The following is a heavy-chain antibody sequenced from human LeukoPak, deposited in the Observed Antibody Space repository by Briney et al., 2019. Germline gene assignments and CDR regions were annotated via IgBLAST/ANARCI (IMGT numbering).Heavy chain of an antibody. CDR1: GFTFSGSA. Sequence: GGSLTLSCAASGFTFSGSAMHWVRQASGKGPEWVGRIRSKANSYATAYAASVKGRFTISRDDSKNTAYLQMNSLKTEDTAVYYCTRLLDTAMVTDYYGMDVWGQGTTVTVSS. J-gene: IGHJ6*02. CDR3: TRLLDTAMVTDYYGMDV. D-gene: IGHD5-18*01. CDR2: IRSKANSYAT. V-gene: IGHV3-73*01.